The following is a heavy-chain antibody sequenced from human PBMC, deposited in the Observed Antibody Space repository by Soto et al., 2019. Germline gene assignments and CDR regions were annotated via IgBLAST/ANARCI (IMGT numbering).Heavy chain of an antibody. CDR2: INAVNGNT. D-gene: IGHD1-26*01. J-gene: IGHJ4*02. CDR1: GYTFTSYA. CDR3: ARDVGATGD. Sequence: QVQLVQSGAEVKKPGASVKVSCKASGYTFTSYAMHWVRQAPGQRLEWVGCINAVNGNTKYAQKFQGRVTITRDTAASTAYLELSSLRTEGTAVYYCARDVGATGDWGQGTLVTVSS. V-gene: IGHV1-3*01.